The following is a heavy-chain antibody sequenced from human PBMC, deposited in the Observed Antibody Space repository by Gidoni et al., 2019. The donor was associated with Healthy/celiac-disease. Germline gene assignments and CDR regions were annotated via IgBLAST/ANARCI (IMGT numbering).Heavy chain of an antibody. J-gene: IGHJ6*02. CDR1: GFPFSSYA. D-gene: IGHD4-17*01. CDR2: ISGSGGST. Sequence: EVQLLESAVGLVQPGGSLRLSCAASGFPFSSYAMSWVRQAPGKGLEWVSAISGSGGSTYYADSVKGRFTISRDNSKNTLYLQMNSLRAEDTAVYYCAKDLYGDDDYGMDVWGQGTTVTVSS. CDR3: AKDLYGDDDYGMDV. V-gene: IGHV3-23*01.